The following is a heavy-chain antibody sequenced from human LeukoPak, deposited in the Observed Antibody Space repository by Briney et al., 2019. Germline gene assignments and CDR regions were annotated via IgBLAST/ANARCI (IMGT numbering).Heavy chain of an antibody. CDR3: AKDQGDVDTAMVNNFDY. CDR1: GFTFSSYA. Sequence: GGSLRLSCAASGFTFSSYAMSWVRQAPGKGLEWVSAISGSGGSTYYADFVKGRFTISRDNSKNTLYLQMNSLRAEDTAVYYCAKDQGDVDTAMVNNFDYWGQGTLVTVSS. D-gene: IGHD5-18*01. CDR2: ISGSGGST. J-gene: IGHJ4*02. V-gene: IGHV3-23*01.